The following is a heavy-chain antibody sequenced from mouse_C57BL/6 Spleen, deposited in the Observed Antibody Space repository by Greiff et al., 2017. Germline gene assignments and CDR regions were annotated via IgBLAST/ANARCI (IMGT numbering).Heavy chain of an antibody. Sequence: GGGLVKPKGSLKLSCAPSGFRFNTYAMNWARQAPGQGLEWVARIRSQSNNYATYFADSAKDRFTITRDESENMRYLQMNNLTTYDTAMYYCVGLGYGNYFDFWGTGTTVTVSS. CDR2: IRSQSNNYAT. J-gene: IGHJ1*03. D-gene: IGHD1-1*01. V-gene: IGHV10-1*01. CDR3: VGLGYGNYFDF. CDR1: GFRFNTYA.